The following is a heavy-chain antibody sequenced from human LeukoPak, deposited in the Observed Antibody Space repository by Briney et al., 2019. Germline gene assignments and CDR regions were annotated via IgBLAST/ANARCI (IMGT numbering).Heavy chain of an antibody. CDR1: GGSFSGYY. J-gene: IGHJ5*02. Sequence: SETLSLTCAVYGGSFSGYYWSWIRQPPGRGLEWIGEINHSGSTNYNPSLKSRVTMSVDTSKNQFSLKLSSVTAADTAVYYCARDAHRLLGYGWFDPWGQGTLVTVSS. D-gene: IGHD5-12*01. CDR2: INHSGST. CDR3: ARDAHRLLGYGWFDP. V-gene: IGHV4-34*01.